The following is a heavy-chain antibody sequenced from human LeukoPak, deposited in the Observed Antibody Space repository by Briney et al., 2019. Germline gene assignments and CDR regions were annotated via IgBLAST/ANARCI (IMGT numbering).Heavy chain of an antibody. D-gene: IGHD3-10*01. CDR2: IKSKTDGGTT. Sequence: PGRSLRLSCAASGFTFSSYGMHWVRQAPGKGLEWVGRIKSKTDGGTTDYAAPVKGRFTISRDDPKNTLYLQMNSLKTEDTAVYYCTAPPGSEYYHYYYYYYMDVWGKGTTVTVSS. V-gene: IGHV3-15*01. CDR3: TAPPGSEYYHYYYYYYMDV. J-gene: IGHJ6*03. CDR1: GFTFSSYG.